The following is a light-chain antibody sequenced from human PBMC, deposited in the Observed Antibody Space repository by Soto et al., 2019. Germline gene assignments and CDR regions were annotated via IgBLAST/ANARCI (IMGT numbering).Light chain of an antibody. CDR2: ATS. J-gene: IGKJ5*01. CDR1: QSVSTK. Sequence: EIVMTQSPATLSVSPGERATLSCRASQSVSTKVAWYQQKPGQDPRLLIYATSTRATGAPARFSGSGSGTEFTRTISNLQSEDFAVYYCQQYSNWPPITFGQGTRLEI. CDR3: QQYSNWPPIT. V-gene: IGKV3-15*01.